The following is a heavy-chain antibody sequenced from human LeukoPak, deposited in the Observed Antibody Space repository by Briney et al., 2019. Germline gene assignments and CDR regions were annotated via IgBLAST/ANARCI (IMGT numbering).Heavy chain of an antibody. D-gene: IGHD4-23*01. CDR3: AQGHYVGNSEFPDN. CDR2: IYNDGGLP. J-gene: IGHJ4*02. V-gene: IGHV3-33*07. Sequence: PGRSLRLSCAASGFSFSSYGMYWVRQAPGKGLEWVALIYNDGGLPNYLDSVRGRFTISRDNSKNTLYLQMDSLRVEDTAVYYCAQGHYVGNSEFPDNWGQGSLVIVSS. CDR1: GFSFSSYG.